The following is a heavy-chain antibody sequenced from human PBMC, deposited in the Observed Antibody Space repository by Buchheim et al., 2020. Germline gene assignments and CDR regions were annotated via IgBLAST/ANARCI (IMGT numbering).Heavy chain of an antibody. J-gene: IGHJ4*02. CDR1: GYTFTSYY. CDR3: ARAASSGRRFDY. V-gene: IGHV1-46*01. CDR2: INPSAGST. D-gene: IGHD1-26*01. Sequence: QVQLVQSGAEVKEPGASVKVSCKASGYTFTSYYMHWVRQAPGQGLEWMGGINPSAGSTTYAQKFQGRLTMTRDTSTTTVYMEVGSLRVEDTAVYFCARAASSGRRFDYWGQGT.